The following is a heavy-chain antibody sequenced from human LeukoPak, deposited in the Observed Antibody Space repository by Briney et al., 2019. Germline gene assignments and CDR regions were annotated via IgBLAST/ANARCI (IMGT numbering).Heavy chain of an antibody. CDR2: ISGSGGST. V-gene: IGHV3-23*01. CDR1: GFTFSSYA. Sequence: PGGSLRLSCAASGFTFSSYAMSWVRQAPGKGLEWVSAISGSGGSTYYADSVKGRFTISRDNSRDTLFLQMNSLRAEDTGVCYCAKGYYDCVWGSYYFDYWGQGTLVTVSS. J-gene: IGHJ4*02. D-gene: IGHD3-16*01. CDR3: AKGYYDCVWGSYYFDY.